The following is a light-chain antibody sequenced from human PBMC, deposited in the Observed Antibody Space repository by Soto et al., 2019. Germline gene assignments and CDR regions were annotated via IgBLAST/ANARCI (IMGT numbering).Light chain of an antibody. CDR3: SSYTITSTPV. CDR1: SSDVGGSNF. V-gene: IGLV2-14*01. CDR2: EVS. J-gene: IGLJ2*01. Sequence: QSVLTQPASVSGSPGHSITISCTGTSSDVGGSNFVSWYQHHPGQAPKLLIYEVSNRPSGVSNRFSGSKSGSTASLSISGLQAEDEADYYCSSYTITSTPVFGGGTKLTVL.